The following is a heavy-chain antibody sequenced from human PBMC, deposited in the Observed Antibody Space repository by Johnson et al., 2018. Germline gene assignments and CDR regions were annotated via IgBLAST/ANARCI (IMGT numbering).Heavy chain of an antibody. CDR3: AKEFGQGGDGYLICAFDI. J-gene: IGHJ3*02. CDR2: ITWNGDTT. CDR1: GFIFGDYA. Sequence: VQLVQSGGGLVQPGRSLRLSCAASGFIFGDYAMHWVRQAPGKGLEWVSSITWNGDTTGYADSVKGRFTISRDNPKNSLYLQMNTLRTEDTAFYSCAKEFGQGGDGYLICAFDIWGQGTMVTASS. D-gene: IGHD5-24*01. V-gene: IGHV3-9*01.